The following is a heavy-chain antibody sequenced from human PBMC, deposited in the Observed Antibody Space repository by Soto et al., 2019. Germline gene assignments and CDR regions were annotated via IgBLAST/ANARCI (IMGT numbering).Heavy chain of an antibody. D-gene: IGHD3-22*01. CDR1: GFTLSSYG. J-gene: IGHJ5*02. CDR3: AKISYDSSGYMA. V-gene: IGHV3-23*01. Sequence: GGSLRLSCAASGFTLSSYGMSWVRQAPGKGLEWVSAIRGNSESTYYADSVKGRFTISRDISKSTLDLQMSSLRAEDTATYYCAKISYDSSGYMAWGQGTLVTVSS. CDR2: IRGNSEST.